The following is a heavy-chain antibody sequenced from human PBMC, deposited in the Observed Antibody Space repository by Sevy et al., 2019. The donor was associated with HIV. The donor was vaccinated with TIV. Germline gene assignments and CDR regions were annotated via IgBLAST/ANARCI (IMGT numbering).Heavy chain of an antibody. CDR2: ISYDGSNK. CDR3: ARGYCSGGTCCFDY. J-gene: IGHJ4*02. V-gene: IGHV3-30-3*01. Sequence: GESLKISCAASGFTFSSFAMHWVRQAPGKGLEWVAVISYDGSNKYYTDSVKGRFTISRDNSKSTLYLQMNSLRADDTAVYYCARGYCSGGTCCFDYWGQGTLVTVSS. CDR1: GFTFSSFA. D-gene: IGHD2-15*01.